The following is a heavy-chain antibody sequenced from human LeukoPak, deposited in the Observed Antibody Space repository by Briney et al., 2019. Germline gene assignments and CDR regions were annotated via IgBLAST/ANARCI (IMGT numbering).Heavy chain of an antibody. CDR3: ARAPITSPFYFDY. D-gene: IGHD2-2*01. CDR2: INWSGGST. CDR1: GFAFDEHG. Sequence: GGSLRLSCTASGFAFDEHGMSWVRQVPGKGLEWVSGINWSGGSTGYADPLRGRFTISRDNAKSSLYLQMDSLRAEDTALYYCARAPITSPFYFDYWGQGTLVTVSS. J-gene: IGHJ4*02. V-gene: IGHV3-20*04.